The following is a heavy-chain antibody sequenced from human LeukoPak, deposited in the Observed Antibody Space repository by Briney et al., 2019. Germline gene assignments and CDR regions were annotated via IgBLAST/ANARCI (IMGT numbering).Heavy chain of an antibody. V-gene: IGHV3-23*01. CDR3: AKSYIAVAADSDY. CDR2: ISGGGDGT. D-gene: IGHD6-19*01. Sequence: GGSLRLSCAAPGFTFSSYAMSWVRQAPGKGLEWVSGISGGGDGTYYADSVRGRFTVSRDNSRNTLYLQMNSLRTEDTAVYYCAKSYIAVAADSDYWGQGTLVTVSS. J-gene: IGHJ4*02. CDR1: GFTFSSYA.